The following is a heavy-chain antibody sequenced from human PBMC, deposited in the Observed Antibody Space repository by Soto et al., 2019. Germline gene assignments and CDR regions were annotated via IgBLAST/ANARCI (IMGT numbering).Heavy chain of an antibody. CDR2: ISSSSSTI. CDR3: AGGGPYYYYYGMDV. V-gene: IGHV3-48*01. CDR1: GFTFSSYS. J-gene: IGHJ6*02. Sequence: GGSLRLSCAASGFTFSSYSMNWVRQAPGKGLEWVSYISSSSSTIYYADSVKGRFTISRDNAKNSLYLQMNSLRAEDTAVYYCAGGGPYYYYYGMDVWGQGTTVTVSS. D-gene: IGHD3-16*01.